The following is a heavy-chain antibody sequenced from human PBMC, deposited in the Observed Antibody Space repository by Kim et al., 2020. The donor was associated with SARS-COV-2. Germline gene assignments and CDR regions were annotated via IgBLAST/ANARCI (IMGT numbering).Heavy chain of an antibody. Sequence: LKSRVTISVDTSKNQFSLKLSSVTAADTAVYYCARDANTYYYDSSGPVDYWGQGTLVTVSS. D-gene: IGHD3-22*01. V-gene: IGHV4-39*07. J-gene: IGHJ4*02. CDR3: ARDANTYYYDSSGPVDY.